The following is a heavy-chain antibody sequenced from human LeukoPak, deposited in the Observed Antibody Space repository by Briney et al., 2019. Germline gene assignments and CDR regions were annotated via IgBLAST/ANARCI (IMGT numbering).Heavy chain of an antibody. Sequence: GGSLRLSCVPSGFTFRNYAMHWVRQAPGKGLEWVAVIFYDESNKYYADSVKGRFTISRDNSKSTLYLQMSSLRADDTAVYYCAKTRMRELRVSLFDYWGQGTLVTVSS. D-gene: IGHD1-26*01. CDR2: IFYDESNK. V-gene: IGHV3-30-3*02. CDR1: GFTFRNYA. J-gene: IGHJ4*02. CDR3: AKTRMRELRVSLFDY.